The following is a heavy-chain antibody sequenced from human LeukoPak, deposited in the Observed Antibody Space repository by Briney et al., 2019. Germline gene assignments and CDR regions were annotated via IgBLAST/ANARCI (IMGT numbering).Heavy chain of an antibody. CDR2: ISGSGGST. CDR1: GFTFSSYA. D-gene: IGHD3-22*01. Sequence: TGGSLRLSCAASGFTFSSYAMSWVRQAPGKGLEWVSAISGSGGSTYYADSVKGRFTISRDNSKNTLYLQMNSLRAEDTAVYYCARAAYYYDAKNWFDPWGQGTLVTVSS. CDR3: ARAAYYYDAKNWFDP. V-gene: IGHV3-23*01. J-gene: IGHJ5*02.